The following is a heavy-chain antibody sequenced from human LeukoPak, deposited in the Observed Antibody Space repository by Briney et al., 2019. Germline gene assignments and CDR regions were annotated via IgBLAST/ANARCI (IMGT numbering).Heavy chain of an antibody. V-gene: IGHV4-4*07. CDR1: GGSISSYY. CDR2: FYTGGST. J-gene: IGHJ4*02. CDR3: ARQDPDSSSSVEGFDY. Sequence: PSETLSLTCTVSGGSISSYYWNWIRQSAGRGLEWIGRFYTGGSTNYNPSLKSRVTMSVDTSKNQFSLKLTSVIAADTAVYYCARQDPDSSSSVEGFDYWGQGTLVTVSS. D-gene: IGHD6-13*01.